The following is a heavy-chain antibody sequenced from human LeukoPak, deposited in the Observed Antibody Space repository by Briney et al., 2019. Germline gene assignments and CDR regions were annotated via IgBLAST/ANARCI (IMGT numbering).Heavy chain of an antibody. Sequence: NPSETLSLTCSVFGGSITSYYWSWIRQAAGKGLEWIGRIHTSGSTAYNPSLKSRVTMSVDTSKNQFSLKLYSVTAADTAVYYCARSGGSGTYYDGSFDYWGQGTLVTVSS. CDR3: ARSGGSGTYYDGSFDY. J-gene: IGHJ4*02. CDR1: GGSITSYY. CDR2: IHTSGST. D-gene: IGHD1-26*01. V-gene: IGHV4-4*07.